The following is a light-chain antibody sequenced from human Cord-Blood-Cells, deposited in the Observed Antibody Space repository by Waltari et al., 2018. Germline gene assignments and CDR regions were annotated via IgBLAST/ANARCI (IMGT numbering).Light chain of an antibody. CDR2: EGS. J-gene: IGLJ2*01. CDR1: SSDVGSYNL. V-gene: IGLV2-23*03. CDR3: CSYAGSSTFGV. Sequence: QSALTQPASVSGSPGQSITISCTGTSSDVGSYNLVSWYQQHPGKAPKLMIYEGSKRPSRVYNGFAGAKAGNAASLTTFGLQAEDEADDYCCSYAGSSTFGVFGGGTKLTVL.